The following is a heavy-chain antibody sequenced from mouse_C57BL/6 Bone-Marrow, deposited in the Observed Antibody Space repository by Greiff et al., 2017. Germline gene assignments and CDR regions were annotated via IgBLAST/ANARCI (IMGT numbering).Heavy chain of an antibody. Sequence: VQLQQSGAELARPGASVKLSCTASGYTFTSYGISWVKQRTGQGLEWIGEIYPRSGNTYYNEKFKGKATLTADKSSSTAYMELRSLTSEDSAVYFCASSYYGSNPLDYWGQGTTLTVSS. CDR3: ASSYYGSNPLDY. D-gene: IGHD1-1*01. CDR2: IYPRSGNT. J-gene: IGHJ2*01. V-gene: IGHV1-81*01. CDR1: GYTFTSYG.